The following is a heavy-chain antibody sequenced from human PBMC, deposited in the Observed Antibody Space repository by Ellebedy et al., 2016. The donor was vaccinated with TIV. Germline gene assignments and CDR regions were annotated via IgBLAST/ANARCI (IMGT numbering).Heavy chain of an antibody. Sequence: PGGSLRLSCAASGFTFSSYAMSWVRQAPGKGLEWVSTLSSTGSRTYYADSVEGRFIIPRDNSKKTLYLQMNSLRAEDTAVYYCAKGRGGGSDSSAPRYYFDYWGLGTLVTVSS. J-gene: IGHJ4*02. CDR3: AKGRGGGSDSSAPRYYFDY. CDR2: LSSTGSRT. V-gene: IGHV3-23*01. D-gene: IGHD3-22*01. CDR1: GFTFSSYA.